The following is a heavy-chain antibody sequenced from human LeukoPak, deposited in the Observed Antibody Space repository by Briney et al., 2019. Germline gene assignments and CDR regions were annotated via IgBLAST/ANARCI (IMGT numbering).Heavy chain of an antibody. Sequence: KPSETLSLTCTVSGGSISNYYWSWIRQPPGKGLEWIGYISYIGGTNYNPSLKSRVTISEDTSKNQFSLKLSSVTAADTAVYYCAGSYYYYMDVWGKGTTVTVSS. CDR1: GGSISNYY. J-gene: IGHJ6*03. CDR2: ISYIGGT. V-gene: IGHV4-59*01. CDR3: AGSYYYYMDV.